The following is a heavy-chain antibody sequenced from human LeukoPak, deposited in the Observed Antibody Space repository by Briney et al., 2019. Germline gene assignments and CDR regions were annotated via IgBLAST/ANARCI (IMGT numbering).Heavy chain of an antibody. V-gene: IGHV3-49*04. Sequence: AGGSLRVSCTGSGFSFGDYTITWVRQAPGKGLEWLGFIRTKVYGGTTEYAASVKGRFTISRDDFKSIAHLQMNSLKIEDTALYLCIRDVPSGGYSHGCFDYWGQGTLVTVSS. D-gene: IGHD5-18*01. CDR1: GFSFGDYT. CDR2: IRTKVYGGTT. J-gene: IGHJ4*02. CDR3: IRDVPSGGYSHGCFDY.